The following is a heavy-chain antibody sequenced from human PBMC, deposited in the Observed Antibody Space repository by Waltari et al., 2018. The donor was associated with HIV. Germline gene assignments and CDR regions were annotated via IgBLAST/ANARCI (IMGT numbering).Heavy chain of an antibody. Sequence: QVQLVQSGAEVKKPGASVKVSCKASGYTLTSSYMHWVRHAPGQGLEWMGIITPSGGSTSYAQKFQGRVTMTRDTSTSTVYMELSSLRSEDTAVYYCARGANYYDSSGYFDYWGQGTLVTVSS. CDR1: GYTLTSSY. D-gene: IGHD3-22*01. CDR2: ITPSGGST. CDR3: ARGANYYDSSGYFDY. V-gene: IGHV1-46*01. J-gene: IGHJ4*02.